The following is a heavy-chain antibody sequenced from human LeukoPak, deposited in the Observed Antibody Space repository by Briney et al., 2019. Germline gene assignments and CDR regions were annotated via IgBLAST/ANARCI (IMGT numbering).Heavy chain of an antibody. D-gene: IGHD5-18*01. V-gene: IGHV5-51*01. CDR2: IYPGDSDT. J-gene: IGHJ4*02. CDR3: ARSHLAIGSGYSYGFVDY. CDR1: GYSFTSYW. Sequence: GGALQISCKGSGYSFTSYWIGWVRPLPGKGLEWMGIIYPGDSDTRYSRSFQGQVTISADKSISTAYLQWSSLKASDTAMYYCARSHLAIGSGYSYGFVDYWGQGTLVTVS.